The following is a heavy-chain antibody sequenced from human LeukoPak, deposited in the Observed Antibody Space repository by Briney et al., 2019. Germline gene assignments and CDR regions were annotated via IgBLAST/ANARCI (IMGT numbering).Heavy chain of an antibody. D-gene: IGHD2-15*01. Sequence: SQTLSLTCAISGDSVSSNSAAWNWIRQSPSRGLEWLGRTYYRSKWSNDYSVSVKSRITIHPDTSKNQFSLQLNSVTPEDTAVYYCARAPCTGGRCYPLYYFDYWGQGTLVTVSS. V-gene: IGHV6-1*01. CDR1: GDSVSSNSAA. J-gene: IGHJ4*02. CDR2: TYYRSKWSN. CDR3: ARAPCTGGRCYPLYYFDY.